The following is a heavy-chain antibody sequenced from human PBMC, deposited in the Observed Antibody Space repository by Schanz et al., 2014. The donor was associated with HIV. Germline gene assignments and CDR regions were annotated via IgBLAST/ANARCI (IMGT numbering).Heavy chain of an antibody. CDR3: TRGRFLERGGMDV. Sequence: EVQLVESGGGLVQPGGSLRLSCAASGFTFSRYWMTWVRQAPGKGLEWGANIKEDGSEKYHADSVKGRFTISRDNAKNSLFLQMESLRAEDTAVYFCTRGRFLERGGMDVWGQGTAVTVSS. CDR1: GFTFSRYW. V-gene: IGHV3-7*01. D-gene: IGHD3-3*01. CDR2: IKEDGSEK. J-gene: IGHJ6*02.